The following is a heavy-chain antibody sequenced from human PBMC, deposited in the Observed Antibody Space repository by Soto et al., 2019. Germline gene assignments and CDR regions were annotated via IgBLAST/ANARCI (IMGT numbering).Heavy chain of an antibody. CDR1: GGSISSSNW. Sequence: SETLSLTCAVSGGSISSSNWWSWVRQPPGKGLEWIGEIYHSGSTNYNPSLKSRVTISVDKSKNQFSLKLSPVTAADTAVYYCARLYCSGGSCSSNWFDPWGQGTLVTVSS. D-gene: IGHD2-15*01. J-gene: IGHJ5*02. V-gene: IGHV4-4*02. CDR3: ARLYCSGGSCSSNWFDP. CDR2: IYHSGST.